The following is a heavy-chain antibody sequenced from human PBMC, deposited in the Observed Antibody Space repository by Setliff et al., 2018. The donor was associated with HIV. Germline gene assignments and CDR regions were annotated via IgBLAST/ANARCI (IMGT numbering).Heavy chain of an antibody. J-gene: IGHJ4*02. CDR1: GFGFSGSA. V-gene: IGHV3-15*01. Sequence: PGGSLRLSCAASGFGFSGSAMHWVRQASGKGLEWVDRIRSEAAGGTTDHAAPVKGRFTISRDDSKNTLYLQMNSLKIDDTAVYYCIDFFAFWGPGTLVTVSS. CDR3: IDFFAF. D-gene: IGHD3-3*01. CDR2: IRSEAAGGTT.